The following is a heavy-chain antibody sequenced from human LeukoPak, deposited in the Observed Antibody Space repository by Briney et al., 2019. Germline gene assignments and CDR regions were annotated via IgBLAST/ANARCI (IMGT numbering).Heavy chain of an antibody. CDR3: AGGGPYGDYAYYYYLDV. CDR2: INPNSGGT. J-gene: IGHJ6*03. Sequence: GASVKVSCKASGYTFTAYYMHWVRQAPGQGLEWMGLINPNSGGTNYAQKFQGRVSMTRDTSISTAYMELSRLRSDDTAVYYCAGGGPYGDYAYYYYLDVWGKGTTLTVSS. CDR1: GYTFTAYY. D-gene: IGHD4-17*01. V-gene: IGHV1-2*06.